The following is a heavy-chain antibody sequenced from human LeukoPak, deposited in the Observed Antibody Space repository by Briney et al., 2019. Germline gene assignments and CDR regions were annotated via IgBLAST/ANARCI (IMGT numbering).Heavy chain of an antibody. V-gene: IGHV3-7*01. CDR1: GLTLSAYW. Sequence: GGSLRLSCAASGLTLSAYWMSWFRQAPGKGLEWEANIKQDGSEKIYVGSVKGRFTISRDNAKNSLYLQMNSLRVEDTAVYYCARDVIVGAPGADYWGQGTLVTVSS. CDR2: IKQDGSEK. J-gene: IGHJ4*02. D-gene: IGHD1-26*01. CDR3: ARDVIVGAPGADY.